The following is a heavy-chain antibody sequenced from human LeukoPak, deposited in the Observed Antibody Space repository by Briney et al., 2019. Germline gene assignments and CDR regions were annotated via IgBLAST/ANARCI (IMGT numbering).Heavy chain of an antibody. CDR1: GYTFTSYY. CDR2: INPSGGST. CDR3: ARDRDTAMVTLGGTFDY. Sequence: VSVKVSCKASGYTFTSYYMHWVRQAPGQGLEWMGIINPSGGSTSYAQKFQGRVTMTRDTSTSTVYMELSSLRSEDTAVYYCARDRDTAMVTLGGTFDYWGQGTLVTVSS. J-gene: IGHJ4*02. V-gene: IGHV1-46*01. D-gene: IGHD5-18*01.